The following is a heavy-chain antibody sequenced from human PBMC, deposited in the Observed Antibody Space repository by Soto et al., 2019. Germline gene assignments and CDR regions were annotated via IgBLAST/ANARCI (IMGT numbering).Heavy chain of an antibody. CDR1: GYTVITYG. V-gene: IGHV1-18*01. D-gene: IGHD4-17*01. Sequence: QVQLVQSGAEVKKPGASVKVTCKASGYTVITYGINWVRQAPGQGLEWMGWISGYNGNTKYAQKFQGRVTMTTDTSTSTSYMELRSLRSDDTAVYYCARGDYGGGADHWGQGTLVTVSS. J-gene: IGHJ4*02. CDR2: ISGYNGNT. CDR3: ARGDYGGGADH.